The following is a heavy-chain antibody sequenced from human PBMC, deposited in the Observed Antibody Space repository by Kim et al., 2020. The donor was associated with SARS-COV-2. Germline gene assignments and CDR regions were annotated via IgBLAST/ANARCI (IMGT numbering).Heavy chain of an antibody. D-gene: IGHD1-26*01. V-gene: IGHV3-15*01. J-gene: IGHJ4*02. Sequence: GGSLRLSCAASGFTFSNAWMSWVRQVPGKGLEWVGRIKSKTEGGTTDYAAVVKGRFTVTRNDSKNTLYLQMNSLKTEDTAMYYCTTEFRKSGSYRPDHWGQGTLVTVSS. CDR1: GFTFSNAW. CDR3: TTEFRKSGSYRPDH. CDR2: IKSKTEGGTT.